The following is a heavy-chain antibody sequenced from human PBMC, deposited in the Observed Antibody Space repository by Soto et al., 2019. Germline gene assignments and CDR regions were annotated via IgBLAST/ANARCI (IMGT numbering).Heavy chain of an antibody. D-gene: IGHD5-18*01. Sequence: PGGSLRLSCAASGFTFSSYAIHWVRQAPGKGLEWVAVISYDGSNKYYADTVKGRFTISRENAKNSLYLQMNNMRDEDTAVYYCARDDSYDRYNWFDPWGQGTLVTVSS. V-gene: IGHV3-30-3*01. CDR1: GFTFSSYA. J-gene: IGHJ5*02. CDR3: ARDDSYDRYNWFDP. CDR2: ISYDGSNK.